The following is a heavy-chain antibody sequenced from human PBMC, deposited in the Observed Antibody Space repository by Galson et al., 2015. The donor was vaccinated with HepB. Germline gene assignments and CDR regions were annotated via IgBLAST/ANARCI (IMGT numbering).Heavy chain of an antibody. V-gene: IGHV4-34*01. CDR1: GGSFNVYY. J-gene: IGHJ2*01. Sequence: SETLSLTCAVYGGSFNVYYWSWIRQPPWKGLEWIGEINHSGSTNCNPSLKSRVTISVATSKNQFSLRLSSVTAADTAVYYCAKHYGEDSWWYFELWGRGTLVTVSS. CDR2: INHSGST. D-gene: IGHD4-17*01. CDR3: AKHYGEDSWWYFEL.